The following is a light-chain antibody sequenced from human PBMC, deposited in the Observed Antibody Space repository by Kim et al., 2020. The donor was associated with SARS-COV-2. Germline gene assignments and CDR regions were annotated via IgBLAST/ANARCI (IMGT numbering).Light chain of an antibody. CDR3: QSRDTSRNQWM. CDR1: SLRIYY. CDR2: GQN. J-gene: IGLJ3*02. Sequence: SSELTRDPAVSVALGQTVRITCQGDSLRIYYASWYQQKPGQAPRLVIYGQNNRPSGIPDRFSGSRSGDTSYLTITGTQAVDEADYYCQSRDTSRNQWMFG. V-gene: IGLV3-19*01.